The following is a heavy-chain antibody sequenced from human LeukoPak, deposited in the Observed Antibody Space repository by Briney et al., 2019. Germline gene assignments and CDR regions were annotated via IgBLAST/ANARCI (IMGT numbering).Heavy chain of an antibody. Sequence: GGSLRLSCAASGFTFSSYGMHWVRRAPGKGLEWVAIISYDGSNKSYADSVKGRFTISRDNSKNTLYLQMNSLRAEDTAVYYCAKDHYSSGWYFDYWGQGTLVTVSS. CDR3: AKDHYSSGWYFDY. J-gene: IGHJ4*02. V-gene: IGHV3-30*18. CDR1: GFTFSSYG. D-gene: IGHD6-19*01. CDR2: ISYDGSNK.